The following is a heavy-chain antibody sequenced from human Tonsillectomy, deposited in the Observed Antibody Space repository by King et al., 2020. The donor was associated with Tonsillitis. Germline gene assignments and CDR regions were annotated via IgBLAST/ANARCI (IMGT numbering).Heavy chain of an antibody. CDR3: ARDWVLGLELRL. V-gene: IGHV3-30*01. D-gene: IGHD1-7*01. CDR1: GFTLRNYA. CDR2: ISYDGSNK. J-gene: IGHJ4*02. Sequence: VQLVESGGGVVQPGRSLRLSCAASGFTLRNYAMHWVRQAPGKGLEWGAVISYDGSNKYSADSLQGRFTISRDSSNNTPYLQMNSLRPDDTAGYYCARDWVLGLELRLWGQGTRVTVPS.